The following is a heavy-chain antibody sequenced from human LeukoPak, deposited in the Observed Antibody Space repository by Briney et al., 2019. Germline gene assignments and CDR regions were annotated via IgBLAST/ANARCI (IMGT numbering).Heavy chain of an antibody. D-gene: IGHD3-3*01. CDR1: GFTFSNYG. J-gene: IGHJ4*02. V-gene: IGHV3-33*01. CDR3: ARDFKSGYIDS. Sequence: PGRSLRLSCAASGFTFSNYGMHWVRQAPGKGLEWVAVIYDDGSGEHFADSVKGRFTISRDNSKNTVVLQMNSLRAEDTAVFYCARDFKSGYIDSWGQGTLVTVSS. CDR2: IYDDGSGE.